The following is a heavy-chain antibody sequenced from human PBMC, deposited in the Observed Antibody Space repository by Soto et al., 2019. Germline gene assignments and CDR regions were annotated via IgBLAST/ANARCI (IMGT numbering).Heavy chain of an antibody. CDR3: ATNPRYRYGYLYFDD. Sequence: GGSLRLSCAAYGFTFSDYAVSWVRQAPGKGLEWVSTISGSRGSTNYGDSVRGRFTISRDHSNNTLYLQMNSLRAEDTAIYYCATNPRYRYGYLYFDDWGQGA. J-gene: IGHJ4*02. CDR2: ISGSRGST. V-gene: IGHV3-23*01. CDR1: GFTFSDYA. D-gene: IGHD5-18*01.